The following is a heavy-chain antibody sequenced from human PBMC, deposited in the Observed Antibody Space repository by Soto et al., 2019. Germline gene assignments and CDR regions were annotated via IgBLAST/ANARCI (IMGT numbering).Heavy chain of an antibody. CDR2: ISGSGGST. V-gene: IGHV3-23*01. CDR3: ASGAREYYYYGMDV. CDR1: GFTFSSYA. Sequence: EVQLLESGGGLVQPGGSLRLSCAASGFTFSSYAMSWVRQAPGKGLEWVSAISGSGGSTYYAASVKGRFTISRDNSKNTLYLHMNSLRAEDTAVYYCASGAREYYYYGMDVWGQGTTVTVSS. J-gene: IGHJ6*02.